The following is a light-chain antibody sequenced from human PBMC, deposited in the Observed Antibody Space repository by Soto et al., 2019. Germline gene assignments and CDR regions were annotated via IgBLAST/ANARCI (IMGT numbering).Light chain of an antibody. Sequence: EIVLTQSPGTLSLSPGERATLSCRASQSVSGSYLAWYRQTPGQPPRLLIYGASIRATGIPDRFSGSGSGTDFTLTISRLEPEDFATYYCQQLDSYPRTFGQGTKVEI. CDR3: QQLDSYPRT. V-gene: IGKV3-20*01. J-gene: IGKJ1*01. CDR1: QSVSGSY. CDR2: GAS.